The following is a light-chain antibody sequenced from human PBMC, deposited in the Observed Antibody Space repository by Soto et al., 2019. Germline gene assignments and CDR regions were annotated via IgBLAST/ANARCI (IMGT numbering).Light chain of an antibody. J-gene: IGLJ1*01. V-gene: IGLV1-40*01. CDR3: QSYGDSLSGYL. Sequence: QSVLTQPPSVSGAPGQRVTISCTGSNSNIGAGYDVHWYQQLPGTAPKLLIYGNSNRPSGVPDRFSGSKSGTSASLTITGLQAEDEADYYCQSYGDSLSGYLFGTGTKVTVL. CDR1: NSNIGAGYD. CDR2: GNS.